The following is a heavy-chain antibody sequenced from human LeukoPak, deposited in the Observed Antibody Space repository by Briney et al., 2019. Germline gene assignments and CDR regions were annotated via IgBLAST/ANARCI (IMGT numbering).Heavy chain of an antibody. CDR3: AKDPLGYGGHYFDY. CDR2: ISGRADGP. V-gene: IGHV3-23*01. D-gene: IGHD4-23*01. J-gene: IGHJ4*02. CDR1: GFTFSSYS. Sequence: GGSLRLSCAASGFTFSSYSMSWVRQAPGKGPEWVSTISGRADGPYYADSVKGRFTISRDNSKNTLYLQINSLRAEDTAVYYCAKDPLGYGGHYFDYWGQGTLVTVSS.